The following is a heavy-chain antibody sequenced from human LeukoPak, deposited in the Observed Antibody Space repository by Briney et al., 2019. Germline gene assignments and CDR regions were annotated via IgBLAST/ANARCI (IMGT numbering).Heavy chain of an antibody. Sequence: GGSLRLSCAASGFTLSNYGMHWVRQAPGKGLEWVAAIWHDGSRKCYAESVKGRFTISRDNARNTVYVQMDSLRAEDTAVYYCARDEGDSSGYYPGLWGQGTLVTVSS. J-gene: IGHJ1*01. CDR2: IWHDGSRK. CDR1: GFTLSNYG. V-gene: IGHV3-33*01. D-gene: IGHD3-22*01. CDR3: ARDEGDSSGYYPGL.